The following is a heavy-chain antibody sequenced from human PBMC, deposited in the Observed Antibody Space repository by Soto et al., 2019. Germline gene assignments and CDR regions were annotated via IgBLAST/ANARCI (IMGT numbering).Heavy chain of an antibody. D-gene: IGHD6-13*01. CDR2: TYYRSKWYN. V-gene: IGHV6-1*01. Sequence: SQTLSVTCAISGDSVSSNSAACDWFRQSPSRGLEWLGRTYYRSKWYNDYAVSVKSRITINPDTSKNQFSLQLNSVTPEDTAVYYCAKAAGGTFAYWGQGTPVTVSS. J-gene: IGHJ4*02. CDR3: AKAAGGTFAY. CDR1: GDSVSSNSAA.